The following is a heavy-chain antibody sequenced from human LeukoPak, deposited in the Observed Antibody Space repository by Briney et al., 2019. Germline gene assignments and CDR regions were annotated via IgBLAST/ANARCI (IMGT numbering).Heavy chain of an antibody. CDR2: ISYDGSNK. D-gene: IGHD5-12*01. V-gene: IGHV3-30-3*01. J-gene: IGHJ4*02. CDR1: GFTFSSYA. CDR3: ARDGYSGYDDYFDY. Sequence: GRSLRLSCAASGFTFSSYAMHWVRQAPGKGLEWVAVISYDGSNKHYADPVKGRFTISRDNSKNTLYLQMNSLRAEDTAVYYCARDGYSGYDDYFDYWGQGTLVTVSS.